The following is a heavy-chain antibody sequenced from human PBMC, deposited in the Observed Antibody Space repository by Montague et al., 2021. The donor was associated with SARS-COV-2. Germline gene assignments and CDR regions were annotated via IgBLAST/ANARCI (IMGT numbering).Heavy chain of an antibody. Sequence: SETLSLTCTVSSGPMTNNMDYWSWSRHPARTGLGWMVRIYYTENTYYNPSLEGQVTRTGVTSKNHFTLKLSSVTAAETAVYYCARLKRYFDSSGSPSAFDFWRPATTVTVSS. CDR3: ARLKRYFDSSGSPSAFDF. J-gene: IGHJ3*01. D-gene: IGHD3-22*01. V-gene: IGHV4-39*02. CDR2: IYYTENT. CDR1: SGPMTNNMDY.